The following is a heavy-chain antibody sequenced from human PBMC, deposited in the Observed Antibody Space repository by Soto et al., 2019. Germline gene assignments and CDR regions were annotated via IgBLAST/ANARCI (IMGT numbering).Heavy chain of an antibody. CDR1: GYTFTNYG. V-gene: IGHV1-18*01. CDR3: ERDTGGGSYYWCYYFDD. CDR2: ISGYNGNT. D-gene: IGHD1-26*01. Sequence: QVQLVQSGAEVKKPGASVKVSCKASGYTFTNYGIGWVRQAPGQGLEWMGWISGYNGNTNYAQNLQGRVTMTTDTSTRTAYMELRSLRSDDTAVYYFERDTGGGSYYWCYYFDDWGQGTLVTVSS. J-gene: IGHJ4*02.